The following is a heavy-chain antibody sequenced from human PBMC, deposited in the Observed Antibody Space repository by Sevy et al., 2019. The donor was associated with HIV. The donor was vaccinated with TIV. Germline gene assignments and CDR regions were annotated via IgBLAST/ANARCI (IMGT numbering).Heavy chain of an antibody. CDR1: GFSLTTPGVC. CDR2: IDWDGDK. CDR3: ERSLSGGGNYYHIDS. Sequence: SGPTLVKPTQTLRLTCTFSGFSLTTPGVCVSWIRQPPGKALEWLGLIDWDGDKYYGTSLETRLTISNDTSKNQVVLRMTHMDPVDTGTYSCERSLSGGGNYYHIDSWGPGTLVTVSS. V-gene: IGHV2-70*01. D-gene: IGHD1-26*01. J-gene: IGHJ4*02.